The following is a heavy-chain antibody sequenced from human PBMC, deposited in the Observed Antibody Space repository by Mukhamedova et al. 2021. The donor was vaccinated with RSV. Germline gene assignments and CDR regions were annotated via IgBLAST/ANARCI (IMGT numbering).Heavy chain of an antibody. V-gene: IGHV2-70*04. D-gene: IGHD6-25*01. CDR2: DDDK. J-gene: IGHJ4*02. Sequence: DDDKFYNTSLKTRLTISKDTSKNQVVLTMTSMDPVDTATYYCARISHYSSDYYFDYWGQGTRVTVSS. CDR3: ARISHYSSDYYFDY.